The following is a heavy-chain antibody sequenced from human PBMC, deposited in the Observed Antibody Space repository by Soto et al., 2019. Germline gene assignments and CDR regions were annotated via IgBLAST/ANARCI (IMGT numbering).Heavy chain of an antibody. CDR1: GDSVSSNSAA. D-gene: IGHD6-19*01. V-gene: IGHV6-1*01. J-gene: IGHJ4*02. Sequence: QVQLQQSGPGLVKPSQTLSLTCAISGDSVSSNSAAWNWIRQSPSRGLEWLGRTYYRSKWYNDYAVSVKSRITINPDTSKNQFSLQLNSVTPEDTAVYYCARGYTPGPGYSSGWYSFYFDYWGQGTLVTVSS. CDR3: ARGYTPGPGYSSGWYSFYFDY. CDR2: TYYRSKWYN.